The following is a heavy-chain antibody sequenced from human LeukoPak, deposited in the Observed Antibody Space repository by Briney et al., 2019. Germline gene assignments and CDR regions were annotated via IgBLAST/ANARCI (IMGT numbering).Heavy chain of an antibody. CDR2: ISGDGGST. CDR3: AKADSSGYPSENYFDY. D-gene: IGHD3-22*01. Sequence: GGSLRLSCAASEFTFDDYAMHWVRQAPGKGLEWVSLISGDGGSTYYADSGKGRFTISRDNSKNSLYLQMNSLRTEDTAFYYCAKADSSGYPSENYFDYWGQGTLVTVSS. V-gene: IGHV3-43*02. J-gene: IGHJ4*02. CDR1: EFTFDDYA.